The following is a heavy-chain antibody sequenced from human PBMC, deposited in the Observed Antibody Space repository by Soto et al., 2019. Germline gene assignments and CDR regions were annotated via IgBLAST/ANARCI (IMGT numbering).Heavy chain of an antibody. Sequence: GGSLRLSCAASGFTFSNYWMHWVRQAPGKGLVWVSRINSDGSNTNYADSVKGRFTISRDNAKNTLYLQMNSLRAEDTAVYYCARDLYQPLYMDVWGKGTTVTVSS. CDR3: ARDLYQPLYMDV. J-gene: IGHJ6*03. CDR1: GFTFSNYW. D-gene: IGHD2-2*01. V-gene: IGHV3-74*01. CDR2: INSDGSNT.